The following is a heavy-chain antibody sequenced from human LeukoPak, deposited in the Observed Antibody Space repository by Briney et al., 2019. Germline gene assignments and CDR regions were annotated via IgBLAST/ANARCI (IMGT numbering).Heavy chain of an antibody. J-gene: IGHJ5*02. Sequence: SETLCLTCAVSGYSISSGYYWGWIRQPPGKGLEWLGSIYHSGSTYNNPSLKSRVTMSVDTSKNQFSLKLTSVTAADTALYYCARAYSNWFDPWGQGTLVTVSS. CDR3: ARAYSNWFDP. CDR2: IYHSGST. D-gene: IGHD4-11*01. V-gene: IGHV4-38-2*01. CDR1: GYSISSGYY.